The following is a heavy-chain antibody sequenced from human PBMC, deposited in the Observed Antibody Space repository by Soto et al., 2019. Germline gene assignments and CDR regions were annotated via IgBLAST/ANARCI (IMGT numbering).Heavy chain of an antibody. CDR3: ASGIQLWLRRINNGYSG. Sequence: QIQLVQSGAEVKKPESSVKVSCKAPGGTFSTYAISWVRRAPGQGLEWMGGIIPMFGTANYAQRFQDRVTXTTXESTNTVYMELSSLRSEDTAVYFCASGIQLWLRRINNGYSGWGQGTLVTVSS. J-gene: IGHJ4*02. D-gene: IGHD5-18*01. V-gene: IGHV1-69*05. CDR2: IIPMFGTA. CDR1: GGTFSTYA.